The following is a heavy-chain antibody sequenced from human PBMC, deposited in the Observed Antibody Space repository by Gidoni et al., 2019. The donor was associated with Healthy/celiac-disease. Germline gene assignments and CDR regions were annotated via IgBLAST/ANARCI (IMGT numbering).Heavy chain of an antibody. CDR2: ILPIFGTA. D-gene: IGHD4-17*01. CDR3: ATQTTTVVTLDAFDI. CDR1: GGTFRSYA. J-gene: IGHJ3*02. V-gene: IGHV1-69*01. Sequence: VQLVQSGAEVTKPGSSAKVSCKASGGTFRSYAISRVRQAPGPGLEWMGGILPIFGTANYAQKCQGRVTITADESTSTAYMELSSLRSEDTAVYYCATQTTTVVTLDAFDIWGQGTMVTVSS.